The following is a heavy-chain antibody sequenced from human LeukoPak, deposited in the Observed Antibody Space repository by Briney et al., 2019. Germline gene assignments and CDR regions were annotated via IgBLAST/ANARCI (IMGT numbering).Heavy chain of an antibody. V-gene: IGHV3-74*01. Sequence: PGGSLRLSCAASGFTFSSYWMHWVRQAPGKGLVWVSRINSDGSSTSYAGSVKGRFTISRDNAKNTLYLQMNSLRAEDTAVYYCARDHRPTVTTSGFDYWGQGTLVTVSS. CDR1: GFTFSSYW. CDR3: ARDHRPTVTTSGFDY. D-gene: IGHD4-17*01. CDR2: INSDGSST. J-gene: IGHJ4*02.